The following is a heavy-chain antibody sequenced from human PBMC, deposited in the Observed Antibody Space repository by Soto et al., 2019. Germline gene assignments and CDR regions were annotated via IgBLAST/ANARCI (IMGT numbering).Heavy chain of an antibody. CDR2: IHHSGSS. V-gene: IGHV4-4*02. D-gene: IGHD3-10*02. Sequence: QVQLQESGPGLVKPSGTLALTCGVSGASGASIRSSNWWTWVRQPPGKGLAWIGEIHHSGSSKYNPSLKSRVTISVDKSKNQFSLKLSSMSAADTAVYYCARAVGNFYVDSPTGQFDFWGHGILVTVSS. CDR1: GASGASIRSSNW. CDR3: ARAVGNFYVDSPTGQFDF. J-gene: IGHJ4*01.